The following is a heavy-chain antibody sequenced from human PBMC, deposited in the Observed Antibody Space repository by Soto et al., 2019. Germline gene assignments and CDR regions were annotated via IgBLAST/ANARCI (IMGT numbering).Heavy chain of an antibody. D-gene: IGHD1-26*01. Sequence: GGSLRLSCAAPGFSFTTYFMHWVRQAPGKGLEWVAVISHDGSYKYYGDAVKGRFTISRDTSKNAVYLEMNSLRPEDTAVYYCAKGLLAIVGTTLPRDAFNIWGQGTMVTVSS. V-gene: IGHV3-30*18. CDR3: AKGLLAIVGTTLPRDAFNI. CDR2: ISHDGSYK. J-gene: IGHJ3*02. CDR1: GFSFTTYF.